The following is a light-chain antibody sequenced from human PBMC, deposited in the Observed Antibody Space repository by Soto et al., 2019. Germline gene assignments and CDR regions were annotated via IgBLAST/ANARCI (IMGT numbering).Light chain of an antibody. J-gene: IGKJ3*01. V-gene: IGKV1-39*01. CDR2: AAS. CDR3: QQSYTTLLT. CDR1: QSISNY. Sequence: DIQMTQSPSSLSASVGDRVTITCRASQSISNYLNWYQQKPGKAPKLLIYAASSLQSGVPSRFSGSGSGTDFTLTISSLQPEDFATYSCQQSYTTLLTFGPGTKVDI.